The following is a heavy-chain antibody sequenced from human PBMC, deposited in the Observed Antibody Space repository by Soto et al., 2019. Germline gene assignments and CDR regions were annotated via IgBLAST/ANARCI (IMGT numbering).Heavy chain of an antibody. Sequence: SETLSLTCAVSGGSISSGGYSWSWIRQPPGKGLEWIGYIYYSGSTYYNPSLKSRVTISVDTSKNQFSLKLSSVTAADTAVYYCARDLATYYYDSSGLGFQHWGQGTLVTVSS. J-gene: IGHJ1*01. V-gene: IGHV4-30-2*05. CDR1: GGSISSGGYS. D-gene: IGHD3-22*01. CDR3: ARDLATYYYDSSGLGFQH. CDR2: IYYSGST.